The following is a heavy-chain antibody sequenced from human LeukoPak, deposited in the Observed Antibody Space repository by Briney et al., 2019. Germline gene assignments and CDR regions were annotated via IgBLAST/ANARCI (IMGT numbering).Heavy chain of an antibody. CDR1: GFTFSTYG. Sequence: GSLRLSCGASGFTFSTYGMQWVRQAPGKGLEWVAVIWYDGSNKYYADSVKGRFTVSRDNSKNTLYLQMNSLRAEDTAVYYCARGTIAAAGYYYFDYWGQGTQVTVSS. J-gene: IGHJ4*02. V-gene: IGHV3-33*01. CDR2: IWYDGSNK. D-gene: IGHD6-13*01. CDR3: ARGTIAAAGYYYFDY.